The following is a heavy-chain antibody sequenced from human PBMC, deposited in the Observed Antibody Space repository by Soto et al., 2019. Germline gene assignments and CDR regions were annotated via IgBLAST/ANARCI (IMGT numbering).Heavy chain of an antibody. D-gene: IGHD6-19*01. V-gene: IGHV4-59*01. CDR3: ARALLRYSSGWYSFDY. J-gene: IGHJ4*02. Sequence: SETLSLTCTVSGGSISSYYWSWIRQPPGKGLEWIGYIYYSGSTNYNPSLKSRVTISVGTSKNQFSLKLSSVTAADTAVYYCARALLRYSSGWYSFDYWGQGTLVTVSS. CDR1: GGSISSYY. CDR2: IYYSGST.